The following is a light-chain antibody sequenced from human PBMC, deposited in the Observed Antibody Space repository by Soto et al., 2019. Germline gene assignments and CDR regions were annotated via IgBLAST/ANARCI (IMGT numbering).Light chain of an antibody. Sequence: QSVLTQPPSVSGAPGQRVTISCTGSNSNIGAGYNVHWYQQLPGTAPKLLIYVNNNRPSGVPDRFSGSKSGTSASLAITGLQAEDEADYYCQSYDNILSGPLFGGGTKVTVL. CDR3: QSYDNILSGPL. J-gene: IGLJ3*02. CDR2: VNN. V-gene: IGLV1-40*01. CDR1: NSNIGAGYN.